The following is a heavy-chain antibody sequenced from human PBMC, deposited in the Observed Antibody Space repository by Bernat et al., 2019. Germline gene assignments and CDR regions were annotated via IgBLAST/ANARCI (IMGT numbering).Heavy chain of an antibody. D-gene: IGHD2-21*02. J-gene: IGHJ4*02. CDR2: INHSGST. CDR3: AGGKGVVTAI. CDR1: AGSFSGYY. Sequence: QVQLQQWGAGLLKPSETLSLTCAVYAGSFSGYYWTWIRQPPGKGLEWIGEINHSGSTNYNPSLKSRVTISVDTSKNQFSLKLSSVTAADTAVYYCAGGKGVVTAIWGQGTLVTVSS. V-gene: IGHV4-34*01.